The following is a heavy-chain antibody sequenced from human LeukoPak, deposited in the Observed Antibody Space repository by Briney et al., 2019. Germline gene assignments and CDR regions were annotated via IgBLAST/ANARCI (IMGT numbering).Heavy chain of an antibody. CDR1: GGSISSSSYY. J-gene: IGHJ5*02. Sequence: KPSETLSLTCTVSGGSISSSSYYWGWIRQPPGKGLEWIGSIYYSGSTYYNPSLKSRVTISVDTSKNQFSLKLSSVTAADTAVYYCARQVPAADTYNWFDHWGQGTLVTVSS. CDR2: IYYSGST. D-gene: IGHD2-2*01. CDR3: ARQVPAADTYNWFDH. V-gene: IGHV4-39*01.